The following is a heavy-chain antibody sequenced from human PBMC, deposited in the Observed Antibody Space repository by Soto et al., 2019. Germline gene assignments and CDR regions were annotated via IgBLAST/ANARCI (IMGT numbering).Heavy chain of an antibody. CDR1: GFTFSDYY. CDR2: INSSGSTI. J-gene: IGHJ6*02. D-gene: IGHD1-1*01. V-gene: IGHV3-11*01. Sequence: GGSLRLSCAASGFTFSDYYMSWIRQAPGKGLEWVSYINSSGSTIYYADSVKGRFTISRDNAKNSLYLQMNSLRAEDTAVYYCARAGRKLERRGRSDYYGMDVWGQGTTVTVSS. CDR3: ARAGRKLERRGRSDYYGMDV.